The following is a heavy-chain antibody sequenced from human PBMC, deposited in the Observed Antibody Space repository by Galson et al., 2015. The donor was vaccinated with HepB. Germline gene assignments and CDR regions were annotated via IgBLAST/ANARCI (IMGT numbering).Heavy chain of an antibody. CDR1: GFSFSSYS. CDR3: ARGVAEAGYYYYAMDV. CDR2: ISSSSTI. V-gene: IGHV3-48*02. Sequence: SLRLSCAASGFSFSSYSMNWVRQAPGKGLEWVSYISSSSTIYYADSVKGRFTISRDNAENSLYLQMNSLRDEDTAVYYCARGVAEAGYYYYAMDVWGQGTTVTVSS. J-gene: IGHJ6*02. D-gene: IGHD6-19*01.